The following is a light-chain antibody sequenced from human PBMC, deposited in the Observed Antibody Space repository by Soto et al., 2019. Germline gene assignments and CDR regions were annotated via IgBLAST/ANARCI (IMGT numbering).Light chain of an antibody. CDR3: QRYGTSLS. Sequence: EIVMTQSPATLSVSPGERATLSCRASQSVSSNLAWYQQKPGQAPRLLIYGASTRATGIPARFSGSGSGTEFTLTISSLQSEDFAVYYCQRYGTSLSFGGGTKVDI. CDR1: QSVSSN. V-gene: IGKV3-15*01. CDR2: GAS. J-gene: IGKJ4*01.